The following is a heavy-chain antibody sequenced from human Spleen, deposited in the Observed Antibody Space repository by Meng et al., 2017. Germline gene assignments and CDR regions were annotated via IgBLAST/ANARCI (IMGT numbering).Heavy chain of an antibody. CDR3: VRARTTSYFSPFDY. D-gene: IGHD1-14*01. CDR1: GFSFSYFW. Sequence: GESLKISCAASGFSFSYFWMAWVRQAPGKGLEWVADIKQDGSETFYLDSLKGRFTISRDNAKISVFLQMNSLRVDDTAVYYCVRARTTSYFSPFDYWGQGTLVTVSS. CDR2: IKQDGSET. J-gene: IGHJ4*02. V-gene: IGHV3-7*04.